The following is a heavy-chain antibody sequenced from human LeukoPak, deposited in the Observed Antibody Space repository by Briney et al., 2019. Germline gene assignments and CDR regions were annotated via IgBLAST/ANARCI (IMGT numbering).Heavy chain of an antibody. Sequence: PSETLSLTCAVYGGSFSVYYWSWIRQPPGKGLEWIGEINHTGSTNYNPSLKSRVTISVDTSNKQFSLKLSSVTAADTAVYYCAGDSGDYGCDYWGQGTLVTVSS. J-gene: IGHJ4*02. D-gene: IGHD4-17*01. V-gene: IGHV4-34*01. CDR3: AGDSGDYGCDY. CDR1: GGSFSVYY. CDR2: INHTGST.